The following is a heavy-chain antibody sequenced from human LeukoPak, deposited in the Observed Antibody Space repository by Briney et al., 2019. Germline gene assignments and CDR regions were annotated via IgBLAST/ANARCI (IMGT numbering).Heavy chain of an antibody. Sequence: GGSLRLSSAASGFTFSSYAMSWVRQAPGKGLEWVSAISGSGGSTYYADSVKGRFTISRDNSKNTLYLQMNSLRAEDTAVYYCALPGYCSSTSCYGGFDYRGQGTLVTVSS. CDR3: ALPGYCSSTSCYGGFDY. CDR2: ISGSGGST. J-gene: IGHJ4*02. CDR1: GFTFSSYA. V-gene: IGHV3-23*01. D-gene: IGHD2-2*01.